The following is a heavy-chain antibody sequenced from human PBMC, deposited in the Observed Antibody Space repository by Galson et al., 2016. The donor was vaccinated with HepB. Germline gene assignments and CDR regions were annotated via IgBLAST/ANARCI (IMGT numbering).Heavy chain of an antibody. V-gene: IGHV3-7*01. CDR2: INRDGDEK. Sequence: SLRLSCAASGFTFTSNWMNWVRRAPGKGLEWVASINRDGDEKYYVDFVKGRFTISRDNAKNSLYLQMNSLRVEDTAVYYCARGTGMDGWGQGTTVTVSS. CDR3: ARGTGMDG. J-gene: IGHJ6*02. CDR1: GFTFTSNW.